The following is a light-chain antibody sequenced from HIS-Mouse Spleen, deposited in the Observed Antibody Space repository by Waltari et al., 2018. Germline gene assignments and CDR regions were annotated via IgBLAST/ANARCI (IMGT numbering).Light chain of an antibody. CDR1: SSDGGGYNY. V-gene: IGLV2-14*01. J-gene: IGLJ1*01. Sequence: QSALTQPASVSGSPGQSITLSCTGTSSDGGGYNYVPWYQKHPGKAPKLMIYEVSNRPSWVSNRFSGSKSGNTASLTISGLQAEDEADYYCSSYTSSSTYVFGTGTKVTVL. CDR3: SSYTSSSTYV. CDR2: EVS.